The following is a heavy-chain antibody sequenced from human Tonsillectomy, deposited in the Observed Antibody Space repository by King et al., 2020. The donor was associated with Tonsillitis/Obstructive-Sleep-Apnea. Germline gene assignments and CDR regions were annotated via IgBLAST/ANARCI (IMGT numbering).Heavy chain of an antibody. CDR3: ARDLGSRGFDF. D-gene: IGHD7-27*01. V-gene: IGHV1-46*01. Sequence: QLVQSGAELKKPGASVTVSCKASGYTFTSYYIHWVRQAPGQGLEWMGVINASGGRPNYAQKFQGRVTMTRDTSTSTVYMDLSSLRSEDTAVYYCARDLGSRGFDFWGQGTLVTVSS. CDR2: INASGGRP. J-gene: IGHJ4*02. CDR1: GYTFTSYY.